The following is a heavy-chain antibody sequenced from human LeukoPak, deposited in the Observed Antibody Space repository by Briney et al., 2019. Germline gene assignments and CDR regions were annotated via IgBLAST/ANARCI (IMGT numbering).Heavy chain of an antibody. J-gene: IGHJ6*03. V-gene: IGHV1-2*02. CDR3: ASHLLPRSSPQEPSYYYMDV. D-gene: IGHD6-13*01. Sequence: ASVKVSCKASGYTFTVYYMHWVQQAPGQGLEWMGWINPNSGGTNYAQKFQGRVTMTRDTSISTAYMELSRLRSDDTAVYYCASHLLPRSSPQEPSYYYMDVWGKGTTVTVSS. CDR1: GYTFTVYY. CDR2: INPNSGGT.